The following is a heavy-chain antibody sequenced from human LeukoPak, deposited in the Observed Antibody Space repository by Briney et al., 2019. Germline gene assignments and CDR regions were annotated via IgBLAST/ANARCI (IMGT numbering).Heavy chain of an antibody. Sequence: GESLKISCKGSGSRFTSYWIGWVRQLPGKGLEWMGIIYPGDSDTRYSPSFQGQVTISADKSISTAYLQWSSLKASDTAMYYCARPSGYSSGWYSTDYWGQGTLVTVSS. D-gene: IGHD6-19*01. V-gene: IGHV5-51*01. CDR3: ARPSGYSSGWYSTDY. CDR2: IYPGDSDT. CDR1: GSRFTSYW. J-gene: IGHJ4*02.